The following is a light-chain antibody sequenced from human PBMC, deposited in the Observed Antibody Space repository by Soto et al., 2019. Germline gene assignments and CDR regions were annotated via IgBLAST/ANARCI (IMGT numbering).Light chain of an antibody. CDR2: EVS. V-gene: IGLV2-8*01. CDR3: STYAGSNKVV. CDR1: SSDVGGYNY. Sequence: QSALTQPPSASGSPGQSVTISCTGTSSDVGGYNYVSWYQQHPGKAPKLMIYEVSKRPSGVPDRFSGSKSGTTASLTPSGLQGEEEGDYYCSTYAGSNKVVFGGGPKLT. J-gene: IGLJ2*01.